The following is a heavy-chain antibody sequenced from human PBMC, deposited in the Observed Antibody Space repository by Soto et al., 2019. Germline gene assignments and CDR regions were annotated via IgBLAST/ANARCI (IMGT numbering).Heavy chain of an antibody. CDR2: INHSGST. Sequence: SETLSLTCAVYGGSFSGYYWSWIRQPPGKGLEWIGEINHSGSTNYNPSLKSRVTISVDTSKNQFSLKLSSVTAADTAVYYCARVPRYSSSWYHYVSHGWFDPWGQGTLVTVSS. CDR1: GGSFSGYY. J-gene: IGHJ5*02. D-gene: IGHD6-13*01. V-gene: IGHV4-34*01. CDR3: ARVPRYSSSWYHYVSHGWFDP.